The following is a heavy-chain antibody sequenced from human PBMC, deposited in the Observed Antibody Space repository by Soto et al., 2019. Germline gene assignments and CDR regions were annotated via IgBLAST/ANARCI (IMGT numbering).Heavy chain of an antibody. CDR3: ARGLTTVTENWFDP. CDR2: ISAYNGNT. CDR1: GYTFTNYY. J-gene: IGHJ5*02. D-gene: IGHD4-17*01. V-gene: IGHV1-18*04. Sequence: ASVKVSCKASGYTFTNYYMHWVRQAPGQGLEWMGWISAYNGNTNYAQKLQGRVTMTTDTSTSTAYMELRSLRSDDTAVYYCARGLTTVTENWFDPWGQGTLVTVSS.